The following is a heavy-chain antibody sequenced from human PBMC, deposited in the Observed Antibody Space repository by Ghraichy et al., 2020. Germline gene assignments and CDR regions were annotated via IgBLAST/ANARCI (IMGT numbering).Heavy chain of an antibody. D-gene: IGHD2-15*01. CDR2: VFYSGST. V-gene: IGHV4-39*01. CDR1: GDSISSGSFF. Sequence: SETLYLTCTVSGDSISSGSFFWGWIRQPPGKGLDWIGSVFYSGSTYYNPSLKSRVTISVDTSKNQFSLKLSSVTAAETAVYWCARQPAATMREFAFDYWGQGTLVTVSS. CDR3: ARQPAATMREFAFDY. J-gene: IGHJ4*02.